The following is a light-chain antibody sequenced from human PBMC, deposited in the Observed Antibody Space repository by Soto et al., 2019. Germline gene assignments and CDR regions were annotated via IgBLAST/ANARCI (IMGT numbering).Light chain of an antibody. Sequence: DIQMTQSPSTLSGSVGDRVTITCRASQTISSWLAWYPQKPGKAPKLLIYKASTLKSGVPSRFSGSGSGTEFTLTISSLQPDDFATYYCQHYNSYSEAFGQGTKVEL. CDR3: QHYNSYSEA. CDR1: QTISSW. CDR2: KAS. V-gene: IGKV1-5*03. J-gene: IGKJ1*01.